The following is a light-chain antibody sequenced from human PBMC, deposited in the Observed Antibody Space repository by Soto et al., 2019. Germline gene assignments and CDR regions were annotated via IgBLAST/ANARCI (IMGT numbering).Light chain of an antibody. CDR2: EVV. CDR3: SSLTTSSTWV. CDR1: SSDVGRYNY. V-gene: IGLV2-14*01. J-gene: IGLJ3*02. Sequence: QSALTQPASLSGSPGQSITISCTGTSSDVGRYNYVSWFQQHPGRAPKLLIYEVVNRPSGVSSRFSGSKAGNTAFLTISGLQAEDEADFYCSSLTTSSTWVFGGWTKVTVL.